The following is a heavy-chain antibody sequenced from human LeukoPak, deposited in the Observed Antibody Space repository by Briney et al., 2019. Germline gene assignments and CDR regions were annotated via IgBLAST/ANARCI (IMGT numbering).Heavy chain of an antibody. Sequence: SETLPLTCTVSGGSISSSSYYWGWIRQPPGKGLEWIGSIYYSGSTYYNPSLKSRVTISVDTSKNQFSLKLSSVTAADTAVYYCARSRDGYNIFDYWGQGTLVTVSS. CDR3: ARSRDGYNIFDY. CDR2: IYYSGST. V-gene: IGHV4-39*01. D-gene: IGHD5-24*01. J-gene: IGHJ4*02. CDR1: GGSISSSSYY.